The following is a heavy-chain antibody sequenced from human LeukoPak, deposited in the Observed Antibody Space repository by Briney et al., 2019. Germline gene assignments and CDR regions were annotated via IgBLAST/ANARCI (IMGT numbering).Heavy chain of an antibody. J-gene: IGHJ5*02. V-gene: IGHV3-53*04. CDR2: IYSGGST. CDR1: GFTVSSNY. CDR3: ARGRSYYDSSGHNWFDP. D-gene: IGHD3-22*01. Sequence: PGGSLRLSCAASGFTVSSNYMSWVRQAPGKGLEWVSGIYSGGSTYYADSVKGRFTISRHNSKNTLYLQMNSLRAGDTAVYYCARGRSYYDSSGHNWFDPWGQGTLVTVSS.